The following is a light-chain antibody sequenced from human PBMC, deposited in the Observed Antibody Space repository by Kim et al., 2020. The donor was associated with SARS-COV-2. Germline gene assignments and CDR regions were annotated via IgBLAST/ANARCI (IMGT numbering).Light chain of an antibody. J-gene: IGKJ4*01. Sequence: LSPGERATLSCRASRTVSSSYLAWYQQGPGQAPGLLIYGASSRATGIPERFSGSGSGTDFSLTITRLGPEDFAVYYCQQYGRSVTFGGGTKVDIK. CDR2: GAS. V-gene: IGKV3-20*01. CDR3: QQYGRSVT. CDR1: RTVSSSY.